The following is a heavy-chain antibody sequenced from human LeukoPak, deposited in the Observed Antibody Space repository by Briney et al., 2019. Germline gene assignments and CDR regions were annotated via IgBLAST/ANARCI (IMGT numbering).Heavy chain of an antibody. V-gene: IGHV4-59*08. Sequence: SETLSLTCTVSGGSISSYYWSWIRQPPGKGLEWIGYIYYSGSTNYNPSLKSRVTISVDTSKNQFSLKLSSATAADTAVYYCATAAYGDYGGMDVWGQGTTVTVSS. J-gene: IGHJ6*02. CDR3: ATAAYGDYGGMDV. D-gene: IGHD4-17*01. CDR1: GGSISSYY. CDR2: IYYSGST.